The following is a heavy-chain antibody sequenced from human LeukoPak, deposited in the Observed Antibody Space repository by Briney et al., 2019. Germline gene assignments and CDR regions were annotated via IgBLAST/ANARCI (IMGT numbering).Heavy chain of an antibody. J-gene: IGHJ4*02. CDR2: ISSSGSTI. CDR1: GFTFSDYY. Sequence: SGGSLRLSCAASGFTFSDYYMGWIRQAPGKGLEWVSYISSSGSTIYYADSVKGRFTISRDNAKNSLYLQMNSLRAEDTAVYYCVRSALAYGGYVDYWGQGTLVTVSS. D-gene: IGHD4/OR15-4a*01. V-gene: IGHV3-11*04. CDR3: VRSALAYGGYVDY.